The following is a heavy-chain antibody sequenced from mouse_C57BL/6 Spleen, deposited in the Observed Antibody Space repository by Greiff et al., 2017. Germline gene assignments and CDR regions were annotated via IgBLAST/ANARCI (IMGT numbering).Heavy chain of an antibody. D-gene: IGHD2-4*01. CDR1: GISITTGNYR. V-gene: IGHV3-5*01. CDR2: IYYSGTI. Sequence: EVHLVESGPGLVKPSQTVFLTCTVTGISITTGNYRWSWIRQFPGNKLEWIGYIYYSGTITYNPSLTSRTTITRDTPKNQFFLEMNSLTAEDTATYYCAREWDYDGYYAMDYWGQGTSVTVSS. J-gene: IGHJ4*01. CDR3: AREWDYDGYYAMDY.